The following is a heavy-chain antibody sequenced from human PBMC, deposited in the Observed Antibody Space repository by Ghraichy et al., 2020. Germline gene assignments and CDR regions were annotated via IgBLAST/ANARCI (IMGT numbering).Heavy chain of an antibody. J-gene: IGHJ4*02. CDR3: TRDVHHGSFDY. CDR2: VDNDGRYT. CDR1: GFTLSSYW. D-gene: IGHD1-26*01. Sequence: GGSLRLSCAASGFTLSSYWMHWVRQAPGKGLVWVSRVDNDGRYTIYADSVKGRFTISRDNAKNTIYLQMNSLRVEDTAVYYCTRDVHHGSFDYWGQGTLVTVSS. V-gene: IGHV3-74*01.